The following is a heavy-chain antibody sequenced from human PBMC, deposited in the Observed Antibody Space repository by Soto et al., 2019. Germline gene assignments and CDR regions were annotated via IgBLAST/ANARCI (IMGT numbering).Heavy chain of an antibody. CDR3: AKDYDFWSGPDAFDI. D-gene: IGHD3-3*01. J-gene: IGHJ3*02. Sequence: PGGSPKLSFAASGFAFNSYAMSLVRQAPGKGLELVSAISASCGSTYYADSVKGRFTISRNNSKNTLYPQIKSLKAEDTAVYYCAKDYDFWSGPDAFDIWGQGTMVTVSS. V-gene: IGHV3-23*01. CDR2: ISASCGST. CDR1: GFAFNSYA.